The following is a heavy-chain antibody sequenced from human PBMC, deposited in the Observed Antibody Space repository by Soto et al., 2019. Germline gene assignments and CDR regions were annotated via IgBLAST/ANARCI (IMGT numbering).Heavy chain of an antibody. J-gene: IGHJ6*03. V-gene: IGHV1-24*01. Sequence: ASVKVSCTVSGYRLTDLSMHWVRQAPGKGLEWMGGFDPEDGETIYAQKFQGRVTMTEDTSTDTAYMELSSLRSEDTAVYYCATAGYCSSTSCYGSYYYYMDVWGKGTTVTVSS. CDR3: ATAGYCSSTSCYGSYYYYMDV. CDR2: FDPEDGET. D-gene: IGHD2-2*03. CDR1: GYRLTDLS.